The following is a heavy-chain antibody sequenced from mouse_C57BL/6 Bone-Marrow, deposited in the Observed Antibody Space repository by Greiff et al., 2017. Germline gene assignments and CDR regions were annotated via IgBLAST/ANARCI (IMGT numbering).Heavy chain of an antibody. J-gene: IGHJ1*03. Sequence: QVQLQQPGAELVRPGTSVKLSCKASGYTFTSYWMHWVKQRPGQGLEWIGVIDPSDSYTNYNQKFKGKATLTVDTSSSTAYMQLSSLTSEDSAVYYCARGGDGCYVDWYFDVWGTGTTVTVSS. CDR1: GYTFTSYW. V-gene: IGHV1-59*01. CDR2: IDPSDSYT. D-gene: IGHD2-3*01. CDR3: ARGGDGCYVDWYFDV.